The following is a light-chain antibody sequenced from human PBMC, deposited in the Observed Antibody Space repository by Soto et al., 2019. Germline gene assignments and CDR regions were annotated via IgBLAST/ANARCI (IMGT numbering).Light chain of an antibody. CDR1: QSFDIPN. CDR3: QHFDTIPPWP. J-gene: IGKJ1*01. CDR2: GAY. Sequence: EIVLTQSPGTLSLSPGERATLSCRASQSFDIPNLAWYQQIPGQAPRLLIYGAYRRATGIPDRFSVSGSGTDVTLTINRLEPEYFAKYYCQHFDTIPPWPFGQGTKVES. V-gene: IGKV3-20*01.